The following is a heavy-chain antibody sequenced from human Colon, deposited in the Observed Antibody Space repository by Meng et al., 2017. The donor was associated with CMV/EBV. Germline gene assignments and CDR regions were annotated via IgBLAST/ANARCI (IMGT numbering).Heavy chain of an antibody. D-gene: IGHD6-13*01. CDR1: EFSVRRND. Sequence: GEALKISWAASEFSVRRNDMSWVRQAPGKGLEWVSIIDTGDNTNYADSVGGRFTISRDNSKNTLYLQMNSLRADDTAVYYCASFKDQQVGGLDWYFDLWGRGTLVTVSS. V-gene: IGHV3-66*02. J-gene: IGHJ2*01. CDR3: ASFKDQQVGGLDWYFDL. CDR2: IDTGDNT.